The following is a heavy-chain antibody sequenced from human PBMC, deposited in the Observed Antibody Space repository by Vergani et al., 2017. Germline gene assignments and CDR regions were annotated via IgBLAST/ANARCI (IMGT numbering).Heavy chain of an antibody. CDR2: ISYDGSNK. CDR1: GFTFSSYG. J-gene: IGHJ5*02. V-gene: IGHV3-30*18. Sequence: QVQLVESGGGVVQPGRSLRLSCAASGFTFSSYGVHWVRQAPGKGLEWVAVISYDGSNKYYADSVKGRFTISRDNSKNTLYLQMNSLRAEDTAVYYCAKESIHEYGDYVFWFDPWGQGTLVTVSS. D-gene: IGHD4-17*01. CDR3: AKESIHEYGDYVFWFDP.